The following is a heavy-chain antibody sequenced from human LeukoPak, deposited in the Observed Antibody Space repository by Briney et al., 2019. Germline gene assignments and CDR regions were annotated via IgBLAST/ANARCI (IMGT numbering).Heavy chain of an antibody. Sequence: GGSLRLSCAASGFTFSSYGMHWVRQAPGKGREWVAFIRYDGSNKYYADSVKGRFTISRDNSKNTLYLQMNSLRAEDTAVYYCAKDRCSSTSCYFFDYWGQGTLVTVSS. CDR2: IRYDGSNK. CDR1: GFTFSSYG. CDR3: AKDRCSSTSCYFFDY. V-gene: IGHV3-30*02. J-gene: IGHJ4*02. D-gene: IGHD2-2*01.